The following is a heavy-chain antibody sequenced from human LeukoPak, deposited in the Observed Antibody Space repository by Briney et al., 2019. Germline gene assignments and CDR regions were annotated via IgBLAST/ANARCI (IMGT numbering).Heavy chain of an antibody. CDR2: INHSGNT. CDR1: GGSFSGHY. J-gene: IGHJ4*02. CDR3: ARVEGIYDILTGYYY. D-gene: IGHD3-9*01. Sequence: SETLSHTCAVYGGSFSGHYCSWIRQPPGKGLEWIGEINHSGNTNYNPSLKSRVTISVDTSKNQLSLKLSSVTAADTAVYYCARVEGIYDILTGYYYWGQGTLVTVSS. V-gene: IGHV4-34*01.